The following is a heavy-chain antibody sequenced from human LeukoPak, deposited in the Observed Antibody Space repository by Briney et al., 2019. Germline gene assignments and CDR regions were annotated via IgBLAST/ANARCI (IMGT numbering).Heavy chain of an antibody. D-gene: IGHD3-3*01. V-gene: IGHV3-33*01. J-gene: IGHJ3*02. CDR3: ARVSSPSTYYDFWSGPKLDAFDI. CDR2: IWYDGSNK. CDR1: GFTFSSYG. Sequence: PGGSLRLSCAASGFTFSSYGMPWVRQAPGKGLEWVAVIWYDGSNKYYADSVKGRFTISRDNSKNTLYLQMNSLRAEDTAVYYCARVSSPSTYYDFWSGPKLDAFDIWGQGTMVTVSS.